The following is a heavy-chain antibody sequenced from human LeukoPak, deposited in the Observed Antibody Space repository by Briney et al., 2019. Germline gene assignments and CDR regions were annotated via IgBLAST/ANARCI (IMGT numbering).Heavy chain of an antibody. CDR3: AVTTGGYWYFDL. Sequence: GGSLRLSCAASGFTFSSYAMSWVRQAPGNGLEWVSAISGSGGSTYYADSVKGRFTISRDNSKNTLYLQMNSLRAEDTAVYYCAVTTGGYWYFDLWGRGTLVTVSS. CDR2: ISGSGGST. V-gene: IGHV3-23*01. J-gene: IGHJ2*01. CDR1: GFTFSSYA. D-gene: IGHD4-17*01.